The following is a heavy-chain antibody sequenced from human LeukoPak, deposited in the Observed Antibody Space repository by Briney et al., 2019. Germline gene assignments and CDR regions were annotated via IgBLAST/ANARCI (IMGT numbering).Heavy chain of an antibody. J-gene: IGHJ5*02. D-gene: IGHD3-22*01. Sequence: SETLSLTCAVYGGSFSGYYWSWIRQPPGKGLEWIGEINHSGSTNYNPSLKSRVTISVDTSKNQFSLKLSSVTAADTAVYYCARERTGYYYDSSGYYFNWFDPWGQGTLVTVSS. V-gene: IGHV4-34*01. CDR3: ARERTGYYYDSSGYYFNWFDP. CDR1: GGSFSGYY. CDR2: INHSGST.